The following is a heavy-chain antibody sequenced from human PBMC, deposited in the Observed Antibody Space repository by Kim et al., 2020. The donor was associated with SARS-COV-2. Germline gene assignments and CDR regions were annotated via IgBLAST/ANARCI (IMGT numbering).Heavy chain of an antibody. J-gene: IGHJ6*02. V-gene: IGHV3-48*03. D-gene: IGHD3-22*01. Sequence: GGSLRLSCAASGFTFSSYEMNWVRQAPGKGLEWVSYISSSGSTIYYADSVKGRFTISRDNAKNSLYLQMNSLRAEDTAVYYCASDYYDSSGYYYYYYYGMDVWGQGTTVTVSS. CDR3: ASDYYDSSGYYYYYYYGMDV. CDR1: GFTFSSYE. CDR2: ISSSGSTI.